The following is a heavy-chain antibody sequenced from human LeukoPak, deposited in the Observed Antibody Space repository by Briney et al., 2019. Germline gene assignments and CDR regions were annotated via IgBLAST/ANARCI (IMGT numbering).Heavy chain of an antibody. D-gene: IGHD6-13*01. CDR1: GGSFSGYY. V-gene: IGHV4-34*01. J-gene: IGHJ5*02. CDR3: ARGRYSSSWYRPDGVWFDP. Sequence: SETLSLTCAVYGGSFSGYYWSWIRQPPGKGLEWIGEINHSGSTNYNPSLKSRVTISVDTSKNQFSLKLSSVTAADTAVYYCARGRYSSSWYRPDGVWFDPWGQGTLVTVSS. CDR2: INHSGST.